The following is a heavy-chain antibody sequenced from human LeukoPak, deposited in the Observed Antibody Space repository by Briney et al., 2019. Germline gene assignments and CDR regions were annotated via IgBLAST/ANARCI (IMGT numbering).Heavy chain of an antibody. CDR1: GYSISSGYY. Sequence: SETLSLTCTVSGYSISSGYYWGWIRQPPGKGLEWIGSIYHSGSTYYNPSLKSRVTISVDTSKNQFSLKLSSVTAADTAVYYCARDWSYSSGWSLWGQGTLVTVSS. D-gene: IGHD6-19*01. CDR3: ARDWSYSSGWSL. J-gene: IGHJ4*02. V-gene: IGHV4-38-2*02. CDR2: IYHSGST.